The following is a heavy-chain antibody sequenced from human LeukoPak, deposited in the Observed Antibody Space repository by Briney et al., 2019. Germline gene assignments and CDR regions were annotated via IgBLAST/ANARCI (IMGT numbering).Heavy chain of an antibody. CDR2: IYYSGST. CDR3: ARATMVRGLYLDV. D-gene: IGHD3-10*01. J-gene: IGHJ6*04. V-gene: IGHV4-61*05. Sequence: SETLSLTCTVSGGSISSSNYYWGWIRQPPGKGLEWIGYIYYSGSTNYNPSLKSRVTISVDTSKNQFSLKLSSVTAADTAVYYCARATMVRGLYLDVWGKGTTVTISS. CDR1: GGSISSSNYY.